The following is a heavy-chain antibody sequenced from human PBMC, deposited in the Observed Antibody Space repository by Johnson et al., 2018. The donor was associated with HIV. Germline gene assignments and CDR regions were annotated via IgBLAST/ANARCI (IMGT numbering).Heavy chain of an antibody. CDR3: ASQVNMNHDAFDI. V-gene: IGHV3-30*14. CDR2: ISYDGSNK. D-gene: IGHD3-10*01. Sequence: QVQLVQSGGGVVQPGRSLRLSCAASGFAFSTYTMHWVRQAPGKGLEWVALISYDGSNKYYADSVTGRFTISRDNSKNTLYLQMNSLRAEDTAVYYCASQVNMNHDAFDIWGQGTMVTVSS. J-gene: IGHJ3*02. CDR1: GFAFSTYT.